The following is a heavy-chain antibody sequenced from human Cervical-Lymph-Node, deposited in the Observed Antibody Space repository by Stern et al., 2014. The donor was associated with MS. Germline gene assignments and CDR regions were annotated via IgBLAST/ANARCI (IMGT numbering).Heavy chain of an antibody. V-gene: IGHV1-8*01. CDR3: VRGGLSYGYGLDA. CDR1: GYTFINYD. D-gene: IGHD3-16*01. Sequence: QVQLVESGSQVRKPGASVKVSCQASGYTFINYDIFWVRQATGQGLEWMGWMKPNNANTGHAQKFQGRVTMTRNTSISTAYMELSGLRSDDTAVYYCVRGGLSYGYGLDAWGQGTAVIVSS. J-gene: IGHJ6*02. CDR2: MKPNNANT.